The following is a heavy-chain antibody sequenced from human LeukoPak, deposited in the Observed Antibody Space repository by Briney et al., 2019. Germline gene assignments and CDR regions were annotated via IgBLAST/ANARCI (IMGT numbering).Heavy chain of an antibody. CDR1: GFTFSDYN. J-gene: IGHJ4*02. V-gene: IGHV3-30*03. Sequence: GGSLRLSCAASGFTFSDYNMHWVRQAPGKGLEWVAVISYDGSNKYYADSVKGRFTISRDNSKNTLYLQMNSLRAEDTAVYYCVRGVELTGYSDYWGRGTLVTVSS. CDR2: ISYDGSNK. D-gene: IGHD3-9*01. CDR3: VRGVELTGYSDY.